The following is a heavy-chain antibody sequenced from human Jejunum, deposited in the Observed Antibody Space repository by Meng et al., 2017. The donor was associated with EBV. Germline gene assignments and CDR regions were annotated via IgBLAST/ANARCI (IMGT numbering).Heavy chain of an antibody. CDR1: GGSISSYY. D-gene: IGHD3-22*01. V-gene: IGHV4-59*01. Sequence: QVHLQESGPGLVXPXXXXXLTXTXSGGSISSYYWSWIRQTPGKGLEWIGYIYYSGTANYNISLKSRVTMSVDTSKNQFSLKLTSVTAADTAVYYCARAYPTIYDTCGYLAEWGQGTLVTVSS. J-gene: IGHJ4*02. CDR2: IYYSGTA. CDR3: ARAYPTIYDTCGYLAE.